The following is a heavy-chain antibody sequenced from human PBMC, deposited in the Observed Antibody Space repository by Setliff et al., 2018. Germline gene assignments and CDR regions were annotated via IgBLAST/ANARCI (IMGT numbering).Heavy chain of an antibody. Sequence: GASVKVSCKASGYTSINYGISWVRQAPGQGLEWMGWISGSTDNTNYAQKFRGRVTLTKDTSTNTKYMELRSLRSDDTAMYYCVREGVDSRSSTDYRYYMDVWGKGTTVTVSS. CDR2: ISGSTDNT. V-gene: IGHV1-18*01. CDR3: VREGVDSRSSTDYRYYMDV. J-gene: IGHJ6*03. D-gene: IGHD3-22*01. CDR1: GYTSINYG.